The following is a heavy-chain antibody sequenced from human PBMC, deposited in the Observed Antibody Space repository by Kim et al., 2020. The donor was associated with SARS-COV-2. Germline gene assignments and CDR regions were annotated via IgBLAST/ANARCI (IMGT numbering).Heavy chain of an antibody. V-gene: IGHV4-39*01. J-gene: IGHJ4*02. CDR3: ARHKVVVTATTH. Sequence: YYTPSLKRRATISVDTSKSQFSLKLSSVTAADTAVYYCARHKVVVTATTHWGQGTLVTVSS. D-gene: IGHD2-21*02.